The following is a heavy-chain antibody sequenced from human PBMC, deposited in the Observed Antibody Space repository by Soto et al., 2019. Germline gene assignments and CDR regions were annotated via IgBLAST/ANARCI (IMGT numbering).Heavy chain of an antibody. V-gene: IGHV4-4*02. CDR1: GGSISSSNW. D-gene: IGHD3-9*01. CDR3: ARGGGGYDILTGYYNYYYGMDV. J-gene: IGHJ6*02. Sequence: QVQLQESGPGLLKPSGTLSLTCAVSGGSISSSNWWSWVRQPPGKGLEWIGEIYHSGSTNYNPSLKSRVTISVDKSKNQFSLKLSSVTAADTAVYYCARGGGGYDILTGYYNYYYGMDVWGQGTTVTVSS. CDR2: IYHSGST.